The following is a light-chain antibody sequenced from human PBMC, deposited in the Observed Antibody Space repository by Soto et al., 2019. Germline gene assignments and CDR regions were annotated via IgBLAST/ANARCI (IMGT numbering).Light chain of an antibody. V-gene: IGKV1-5*03. J-gene: IGKJ1*01. CDR3: QQYSSYWT. Sequence: ILMSQSPSSLSASVGDRVTITCRASQDLNKWLAWYQQKPGKAPNLLIYKSSTLREWVPSRFSGFGSGTEYILTISDLQPDDFGTYYCQQYSSYWTFGQGTMVEIK. CDR1: QDLNKW. CDR2: KSS.